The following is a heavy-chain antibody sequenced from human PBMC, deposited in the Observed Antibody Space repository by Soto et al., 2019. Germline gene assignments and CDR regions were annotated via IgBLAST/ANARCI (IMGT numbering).Heavy chain of an antibody. CDR2: LDHDGSER. CDR1: GFTFSTYW. Sequence: EVQLVESGGGLVQPGGSLRLSCAASGFTFSTYWMTWVRRPPGKGLEWVANLDHDGSERYYVDSVRGRFTISRDNAKNSLYVQMNSLIAKDTAVYYCVCGGNFFVYWGRGTLVTVSP. CDR3: VCGGNFFVY. V-gene: IGHV3-7*01. J-gene: IGHJ4*02. D-gene: IGHD3-16*01.